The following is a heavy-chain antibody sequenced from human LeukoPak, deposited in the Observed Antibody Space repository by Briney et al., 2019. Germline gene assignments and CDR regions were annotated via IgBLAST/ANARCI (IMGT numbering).Heavy chain of an antibody. CDR3: ARGVAVAGGPRDYYYYGMDV. Sequence: SVKVSCKASGYTITSYYMHWVRQAPGQGLEWVGGIIPIFGTANYAQKFQGRVTITADESTSTAYMELSSLRSEDTAVYYCARGVAVAGGPRDYYYYGMDVWGQGTTVTVSS. CDR2: IIPIFGTA. D-gene: IGHD6-19*01. CDR1: GYTITSYY. V-gene: IGHV1-69*13. J-gene: IGHJ6*02.